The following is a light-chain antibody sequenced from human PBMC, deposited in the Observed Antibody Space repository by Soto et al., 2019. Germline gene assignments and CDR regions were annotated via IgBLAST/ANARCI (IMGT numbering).Light chain of an antibody. CDR3: QQYNSYTWT. J-gene: IGKJ1*01. Sequence: DVQMTQSPSTLSASLGDRVTITCRASQSISSWLAWYQQKPGKAPKLLIYDASSLESGVPSRFSGSGSGTEFTLTISSLHPDDFATYYCQQYNSYTWTFGQGTKVDI. CDR1: QSISSW. CDR2: DAS. V-gene: IGKV1-5*01.